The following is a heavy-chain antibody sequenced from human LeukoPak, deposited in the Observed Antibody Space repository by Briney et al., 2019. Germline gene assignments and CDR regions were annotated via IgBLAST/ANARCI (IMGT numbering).Heavy chain of an antibody. CDR1: GGSFSGYY. Sequence: SSETLSLTCAVYGGSFSGYYWSWIRQPPEKGLEWIGEINHSGSTNYNPSLKSRVTISVDTSKNQFSLRLSSVTAADTAVYYCARGIVYGGQLGNWFDPWGQGTLVTVSS. CDR3: ARGIVYGGQLGNWFDP. D-gene: IGHD4-23*01. V-gene: IGHV4-34*01. CDR2: INHSGST. J-gene: IGHJ5*02.